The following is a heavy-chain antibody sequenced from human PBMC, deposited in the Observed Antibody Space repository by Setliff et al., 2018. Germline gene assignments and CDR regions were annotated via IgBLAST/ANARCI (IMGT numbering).Heavy chain of an antibody. V-gene: IGHV3-74*01. CDR3: RLWFGELLRDY. D-gene: IGHD3-10*01. CDR2: INSDGSST. J-gene: IGHJ4*02. Sequence: GGSLRLSCAASGFDFSYYYMSWARQAPGKGLVWVSRINSDGSSTNYADSVKGQFTVFRDNSKNTLYPQMSSLRAEDTAVYYCRLWFGELLRDYWGQGTLVTVSS. CDR1: GFDFSYYY.